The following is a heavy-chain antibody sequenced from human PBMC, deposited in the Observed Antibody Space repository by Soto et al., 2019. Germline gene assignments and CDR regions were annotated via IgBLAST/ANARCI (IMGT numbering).Heavy chain of an antibody. CDR1: GYSFTSYW. Sequence: EALKISCKGSGYSFTSYWIGWVRQMPGKGLEWMGIIYPGDSETRYSPSFEGQVTISDDKSISTAYLQWSSLKASDTAMYYCARKYASDGDRYWGKGTLVNVSP. J-gene: IGHJ4*02. CDR2: IYPGDSET. V-gene: IGHV5-51*01. CDR3: ARKYASDGDRY. D-gene: IGHD2-21*02.